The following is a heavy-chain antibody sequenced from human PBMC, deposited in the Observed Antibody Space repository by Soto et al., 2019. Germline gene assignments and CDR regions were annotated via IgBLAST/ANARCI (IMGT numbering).Heavy chain of an antibody. D-gene: IGHD4-17*01. J-gene: IGHJ4*02. CDR2: IYSGGTT. Sequence: EVQLVESGGGLVQPGGSLRLSCAASGFTVSSNYMSWVRQAPGKGLEWVSIIYSGGTTYYADSVKGRFTISRDNSKNTLYLQMNSLRAEDTAVYYCARALTVTTVFDYWGQGTLVTVSS. CDR3: ARALTVTTVFDY. V-gene: IGHV3-66*01. CDR1: GFTVSSNY.